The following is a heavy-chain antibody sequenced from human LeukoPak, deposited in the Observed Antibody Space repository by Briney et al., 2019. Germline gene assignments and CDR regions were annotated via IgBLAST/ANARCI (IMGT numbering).Heavy chain of an antibody. V-gene: IGHV3-33*08. CDR3: ARERGYQWELLGAFDY. J-gene: IGHJ4*02. CDR2: IWYDGSNK. CDR1: GFTFSDYY. D-gene: IGHD1-26*01. Sequence: GGSLRLSCAASGFTFSDYYMSWIRQAPGKGLEWVAVIWYDGSNKYYADSVKGRFTISRDNSKNTLYLQMNSLRAEDTAVYYCARERGYQWELLGAFDYWGQGTLVTVSS.